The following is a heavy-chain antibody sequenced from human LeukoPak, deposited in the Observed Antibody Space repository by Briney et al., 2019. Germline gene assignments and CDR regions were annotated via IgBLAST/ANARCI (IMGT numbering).Heavy chain of an antibody. CDR3: VRVSSSYFEY. V-gene: IGHV3-21*01. CDR1: GFTFSTYS. D-gene: IGHD6-6*01. Sequence: GGSLRLSCAASGFTFSTYSMNWVRQAPGKGLEWVSSISGDTNYKYYSDSVKGRFTVSRDNAKNSLYLQMNSLRGEDTAVYYCVRVSSSYFEYWGQGTLVTVSS. J-gene: IGHJ4*02. CDR2: ISGDTNYK.